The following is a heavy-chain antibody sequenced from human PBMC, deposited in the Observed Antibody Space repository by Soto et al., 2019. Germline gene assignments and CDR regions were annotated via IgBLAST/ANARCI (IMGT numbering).Heavy chain of an antibody. CDR3: ASPKIAFYNWCYP. CDR2: IYYSGST. D-gene: IGHD3-3*02. V-gene: IGHV4-39*01. Sequence: QLQLQESGPGLVKPSETLSLTCTVSGGSISSSSYYWGWIRQPPGKGLEWIGSIYYSGSTYYNPSLKIRVHISVDTSKNQFSLKRSSVTAADTAVYYCASPKIAFYNWCYPWGQGTLVTVSS. J-gene: IGHJ5*02. CDR1: GGSISSSSYY.